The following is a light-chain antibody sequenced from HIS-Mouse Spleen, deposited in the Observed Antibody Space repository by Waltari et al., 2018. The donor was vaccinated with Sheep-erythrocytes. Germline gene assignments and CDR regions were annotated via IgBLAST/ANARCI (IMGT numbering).Light chain of an antibody. CDR1: SRDGGSYNL. Sequence: QSALTQPASVSGSPGQSTTISCTGTSRDGGSYNLVTWYQQHPGKAPKLMIYEGSKRPSGVSNRFSGSKSGNTASLTISGLQAEDEADYYCCSYAGSSTPWVFGGGTKLTVL. V-gene: IGLV2-23*01. CDR3: CSYAGSSTPWV. CDR2: EGS. J-gene: IGLJ3*02.